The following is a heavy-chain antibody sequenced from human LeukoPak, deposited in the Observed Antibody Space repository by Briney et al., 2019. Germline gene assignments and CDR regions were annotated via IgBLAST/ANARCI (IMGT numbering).Heavy chain of an antibody. V-gene: IGHV1-58*02. CDR1: GFTFTSPA. D-gene: IGHD3-22*01. J-gene: IGHJ4*02. Sequence: SVKVSCKASGFTFTSPAMQWVRQARGQRLEWIGWIVVGSGNTNYAQKFQERVTITRDMSTSTAYMELSSLRSEDTAVYYCARGKRYYYDSSGYYYLDYWGQGTLVTVSS. CDR2: IVVGSGNT. CDR3: ARGKRYYYDSSGYYYLDY.